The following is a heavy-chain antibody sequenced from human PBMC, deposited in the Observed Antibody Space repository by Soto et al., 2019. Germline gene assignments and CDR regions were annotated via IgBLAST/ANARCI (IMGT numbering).Heavy chain of an antibody. D-gene: IGHD3-10*01. CDR2: IFDDGSNN. J-gene: IGHJ4*02. Sequence: QVELKESGGGVVQPGRSLTLSCAASGFTFSNYGMHWVRQSPGKGLEWVAAIFDDGSNNQYADSVKGRFSISRDNSKDTLFLQMNNLRAEDTAVYYCVRWIGKFNFDCWGQGTLVTVSS. V-gene: IGHV3-33*01. CDR1: GFTFSNYG. CDR3: VRWIGKFNFDC.